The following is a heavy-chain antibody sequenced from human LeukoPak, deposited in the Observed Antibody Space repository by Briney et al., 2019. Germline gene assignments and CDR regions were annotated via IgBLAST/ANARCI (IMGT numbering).Heavy chain of an antibody. CDR3: ARGRGYYDTSNWLDP. J-gene: IGHJ5*02. V-gene: IGHV4-34*01. CDR1: GGSFSGHY. Sequence: SETLSLTCAVYGGSFSGHYWSWIRQPPGKGLEWIGGINHSGSTNYNPSLKSRVTISVDTSKNQFSLKLSSVTAADTAVYYCARGRGYYDTSNWLDPWGQGTLVTVSS. CDR2: INHSGST. D-gene: IGHD3-9*01.